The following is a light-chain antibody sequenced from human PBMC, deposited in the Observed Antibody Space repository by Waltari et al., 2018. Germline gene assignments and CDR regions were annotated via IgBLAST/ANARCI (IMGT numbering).Light chain of an antibody. CDR1: QSVSTN. V-gene: IGKV3-15*01. CDR3: QQYNDWPPWT. CDR2: GAS. J-gene: IGKJ1*01. Sequence: EIVMTQSPASQSLSPGERASLSCRASQSVSTNLAWYQQIPGQAPRLLIYGASTRATGIPARFSGSGSGSEFTLTISSLQSEDFGVYYCQQYNDWPPWTFGQGTKVEIK.